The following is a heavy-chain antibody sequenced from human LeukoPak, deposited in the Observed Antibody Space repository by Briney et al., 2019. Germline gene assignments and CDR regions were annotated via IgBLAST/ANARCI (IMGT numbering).Heavy chain of an antibody. CDR3: ARYPFRSLYCYYYMYV. CDR1: AGNFSSYS. V-gene: IGHV1-69*05. J-gene: IGHJ6*03. CDR2: IISIFGTA. Sequence: ASAKVSCKASAGNFSSYSISWGRQAPGQGLEWMGGIISIFGTANYAQKFYGRVTITTHESTSTAYMERSRLRSEDTAVYYCARYPFRSLYCYYYMYVWGKRTTVTVSS.